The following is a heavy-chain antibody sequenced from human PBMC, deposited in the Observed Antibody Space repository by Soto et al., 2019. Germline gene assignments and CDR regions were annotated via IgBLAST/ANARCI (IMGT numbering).Heavy chain of an antibody. CDR1: GFTFSSSW. J-gene: IGHJ4*02. CDR3: ARGPTGWYGYDY. D-gene: IGHD6-19*01. V-gene: IGHV3-74*01. CDR2: INSDESRT. Sequence: EVQLVESGGGLVQPGGSLTLSCAASGFTFSSSWMHWVRQAPGKGLVWVSRINSDESRTNYADSVKGRFTISRDNAKNTLYLQMTSLSAEDTALYYCARGPTGWYGYDYWGQVTLVTVSS.